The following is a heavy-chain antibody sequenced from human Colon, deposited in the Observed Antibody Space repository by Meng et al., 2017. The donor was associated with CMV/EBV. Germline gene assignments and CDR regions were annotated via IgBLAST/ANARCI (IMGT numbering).Heavy chain of an antibody. CDR3: ARDATARYSFDY. Sequence: GESLKISCAASVFTFSNFAMHWVRQTPGKGLEWLAIISYDGSNKFLAASVKGRFTISRDNSKNTLYLQMNSLRAEDTAVYYCARDATARYSFDYWGQGALVTVSS. CDR2: ISYDGSNK. V-gene: IGHV3-30*04. J-gene: IGHJ4*02. CDR1: VFTFSNFA.